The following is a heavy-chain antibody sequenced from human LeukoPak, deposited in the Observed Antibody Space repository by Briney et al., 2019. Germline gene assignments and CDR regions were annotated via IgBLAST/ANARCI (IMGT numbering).Heavy chain of an antibody. Sequence: PGGALRLSCASSGFTFSNYSMNWVRQAPGKGLEGVSCISTSSSYIYYADSVKGRFTISRDNAKNSLYLQMNSLRAEDTAVYYCARDSGSGWYGPDAFDIWGQGTMVTVSS. CDR3: ARDSGSGWYGPDAFDI. J-gene: IGHJ3*02. CDR2: ISTSSSYI. CDR1: GFTFSNYS. D-gene: IGHD6-19*01. V-gene: IGHV3-21*01.